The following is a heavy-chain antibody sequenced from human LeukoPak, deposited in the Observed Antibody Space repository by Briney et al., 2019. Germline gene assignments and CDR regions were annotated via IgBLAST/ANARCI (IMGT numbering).Heavy chain of an antibody. D-gene: IGHD6-13*01. CDR3: ARVPPPTTEYSSSWADY. Sequence: GASVKVSCKASGYTFTSYGISWVRQAPGQGLEWMGWISAYNGNTNYAQKLQGRVTMTTDTSTSTAYMELRSLRSDDTAVYYCARVPPPTTEYSSSWADYWGQGTLVTVSS. CDR1: GYTFTSYG. CDR2: ISAYNGNT. V-gene: IGHV1-18*01. J-gene: IGHJ4*02.